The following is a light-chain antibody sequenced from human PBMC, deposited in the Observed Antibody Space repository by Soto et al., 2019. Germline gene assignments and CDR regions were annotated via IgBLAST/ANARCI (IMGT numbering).Light chain of an antibody. Sequence: EIVMTQSPATLSVSPGERATLSCRASQSVSSNLAWYQQKPGQAPRLLIYDASTTATGVPARFRGSGSGTEFTLTISSLQSEDFATYYCQQYNNWPQTFGQGTKVDIK. V-gene: IGKV3-15*01. J-gene: IGKJ1*01. CDR1: QSVSSN. CDR2: DAS. CDR3: QQYNNWPQT.